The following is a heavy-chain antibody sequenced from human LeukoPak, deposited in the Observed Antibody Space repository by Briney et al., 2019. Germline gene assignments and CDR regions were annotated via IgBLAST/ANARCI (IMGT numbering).Heavy chain of an antibody. J-gene: IGHJ4*02. CDR3: ARVVRGVIDY. CDR2: TYYRSKWYN. D-gene: IGHD3-10*01. V-gene: IGHV6-1*01. Sequence: SQTLSLTCAISGDSVSNTNAAWNWIRQSPSRGLEWLGRTYYRSKWYNDCAVSVKSRITNNPDTSKNQFSLQLNSVTPEDTAVYYCARVVRGVIDYWGQGALVTVSS. CDR1: GDSVSNTNAA.